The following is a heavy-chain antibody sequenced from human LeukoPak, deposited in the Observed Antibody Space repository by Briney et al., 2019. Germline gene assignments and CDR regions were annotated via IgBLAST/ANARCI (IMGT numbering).Heavy chain of an antibody. D-gene: IGHD1/OR15-1a*01. CDR2: ISTTGSDI. CDR3: AKTARTLDY. CDR1: GFTLRGFY. J-gene: IGHJ4*02. V-gene: IGHV3-11*01. Sequence: GGSLRLSCAASGFTLRGFYKTWIRQAPGRGLEWMSYISTTGSDISYADPVKGRFTISRDNVKHSLYLQMNSLTAEDTAVYYCAKTARTLDYWGQGTLVTVPS.